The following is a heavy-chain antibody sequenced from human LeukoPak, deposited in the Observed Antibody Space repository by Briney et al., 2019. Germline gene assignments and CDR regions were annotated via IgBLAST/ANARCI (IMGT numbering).Heavy chain of an antibody. Sequence: GGSLRLSCAASGFTFSSYAMSWVRQAPGKGLEWVSAISGSGGSTYYADSVKGRLTISRDNSKNTLYLQMNSLRAEDTAVYYCAKDLGWNYRTNWGQGTLVTVSS. CDR2: ISGSGGST. CDR3: AKDLGWNYRTN. D-gene: IGHD1-7*01. J-gene: IGHJ4*02. CDR1: GFTFSSYA. V-gene: IGHV3-23*01.